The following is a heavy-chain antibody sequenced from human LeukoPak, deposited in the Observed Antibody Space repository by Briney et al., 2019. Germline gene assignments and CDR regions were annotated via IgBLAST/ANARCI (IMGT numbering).Heavy chain of an antibody. CDR1: GFTFNNYG. CDR3: ARGNSHAFDI. CDR2: ISHDGSNK. J-gene: IGHJ3*02. Sequence: GGSLRLSCAASGFTFNNYGMHWVRQAPGKGLEWVAVISHDGSNKYYADSVKGRFTISRDNAKNTLYLQMNSLRVEDTAVYYCARGNSHAFDIWGQGTMVTVSS. D-gene: IGHD3-10*01. V-gene: IGHV3-30*03.